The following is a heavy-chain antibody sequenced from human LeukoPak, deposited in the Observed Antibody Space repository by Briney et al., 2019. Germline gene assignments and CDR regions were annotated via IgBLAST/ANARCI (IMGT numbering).Heavy chain of an antibody. J-gene: IGHJ4*02. CDR2: ISAYNGDT. CDR1: GYTFTSYG. CDR3: ARAGHYYGSGSCRY. Sequence: ASVKVSCKASGYTFTSYGISWVRQAPGQGLEWMGWISAYNGDTNYAQKLQGRVTMTTDTSTSTAYMELRSLRSDDTAVYYCARAGHYYGSGSCRYWGQGTLVTVSS. D-gene: IGHD3-10*01. V-gene: IGHV1-18*01.